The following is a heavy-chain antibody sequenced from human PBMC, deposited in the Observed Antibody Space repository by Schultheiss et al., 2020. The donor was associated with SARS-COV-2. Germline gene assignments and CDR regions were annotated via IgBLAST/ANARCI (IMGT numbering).Heavy chain of an antibody. V-gene: IGHV4-34*01. Sequence: SETLSLTCAVYGGSFSGYYWGWIRQPPGKGLEWIGSIYHSGSTNYNPSLKSRVTILVDTSKNQFSLKLSSVTAADTAVYYCARGDSRGYYSASYYGMDVWGQGTTVTVSS. CDR2: IYHSGST. CDR3: ARGDSRGYYSASYYGMDV. J-gene: IGHJ6*02. CDR1: GGSFSGYY. D-gene: IGHD3-22*01.